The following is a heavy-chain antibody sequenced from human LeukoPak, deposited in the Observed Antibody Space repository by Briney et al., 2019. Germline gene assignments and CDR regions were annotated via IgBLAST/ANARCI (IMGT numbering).Heavy chain of an antibody. D-gene: IGHD1-14*01. CDR3: ARKNNLRDYYYGMDV. V-gene: IGHV4-59*01. J-gene: IGHJ6*02. Sequence: SETLSLTCTVSGGSISSYYWSWIRQPPGKGLEWIGYIYYSGSTNYNPSLKSRVTISVDTSKNQFSLKLSSVTAADTAVYYCARKNNLRDYYYGMDVWGQGTTVTVPS. CDR2: IYYSGST. CDR1: GGSISSYY.